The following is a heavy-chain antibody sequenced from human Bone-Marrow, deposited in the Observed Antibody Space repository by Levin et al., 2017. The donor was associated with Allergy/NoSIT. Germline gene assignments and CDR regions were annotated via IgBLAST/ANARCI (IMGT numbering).Heavy chain of an antibody. CDR3: AKEQYYYDSV. Sequence: GESLKISCTGAGFTFSNNAMSWARRAPGKGLEWVSSIDSSGEHTFYADSVRGRFTIFRDNSKSTVFLQLNSLRVEDTAIYYCAKEQYYYDSVWGQGTTVTVSS. V-gene: IGHV3-23*01. D-gene: IGHD3-10*01. J-gene: IGHJ6*02. CDR1: GFTFSNNA. CDR2: IDSSGEHT.